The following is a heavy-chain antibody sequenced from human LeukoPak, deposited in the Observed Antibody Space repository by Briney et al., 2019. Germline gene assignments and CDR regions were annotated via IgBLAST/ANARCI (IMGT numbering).Heavy chain of an antibody. CDR3: ASRKLGNDY. D-gene: IGHD7-27*01. Sequence: SETLSLTCTVSGGSISTTNYYWGWIRQSPGKGLEWFGCVYYSGSTYYNPSLKSRVTISADTSQNQFSLKLSSVTAADTAVYYCASRKLGNDYWGQGTLVTVSS. CDR2: VYYSGST. CDR1: GGSISTTNYY. V-gene: IGHV4-39*07. J-gene: IGHJ4*02.